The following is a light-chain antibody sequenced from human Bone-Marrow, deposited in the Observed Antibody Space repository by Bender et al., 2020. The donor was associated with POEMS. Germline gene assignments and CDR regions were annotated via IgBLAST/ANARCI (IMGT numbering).Light chain of an antibody. Sequence: QSVLTQPPSASGTPGQRVTISCSGGSSNIGAHAVNWYQHLPGTAPKLLIYSSHRRPSEVPDRFSGSRSGTSASLAISGLQSADEADYYCAAWDDSLSGAVFGGGTKLTVL. CDR3: AAWDDSLSGAV. J-gene: IGLJ3*02. CDR1: SSNIGAHA. V-gene: IGLV1-44*01. CDR2: SSH.